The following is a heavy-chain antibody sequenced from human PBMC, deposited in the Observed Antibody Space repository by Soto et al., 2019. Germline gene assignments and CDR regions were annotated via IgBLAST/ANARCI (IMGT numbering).Heavy chain of an antibody. D-gene: IGHD4-17*01. CDR1: GYTFTSYY. Sequence: ASVKVSCKSSGYTFTSYYMHWVRQSPVQGREWMGIINPSGGSTSYAQKFQGRVTMTRDTSTSTVYMELSSLRSEDTAVYYCAGRWNGDYQKGYYYYYGMDVWGQGTTVTVSS. J-gene: IGHJ6*02. CDR2: INPSGGST. CDR3: AGRWNGDYQKGYYYYYGMDV. V-gene: IGHV1-46*01.